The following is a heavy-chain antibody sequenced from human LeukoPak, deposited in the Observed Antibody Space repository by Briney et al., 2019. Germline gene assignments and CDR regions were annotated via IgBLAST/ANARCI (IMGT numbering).Heavy chain of an antibody. CDR1: GYTFTSYG. CDR3: AGGGLEEAGRVGWFDP. J-gene: IGHJ5*02. V-gene: IGHV1-69*04. D-gene: IGHD3-16*01. Sequence: ASVKVSCKASGYTFTSYGISWVRQAPGQGLEWMGRIIPILGIANYAQKFQGRVAITADKSTSTAYMELSSLRSEDPAVYYCAGGGLEEAGRVGWFDPWGQGTLVTVSS. CDR2: IIPILGIA.